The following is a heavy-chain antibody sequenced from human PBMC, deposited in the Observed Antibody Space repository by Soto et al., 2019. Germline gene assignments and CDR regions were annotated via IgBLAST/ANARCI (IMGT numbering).Heavy chain of an antibody. D-gene: IGHD3-3*01. V-gene: IGHV1-2*04. CDR2: INPNSGGT. Sequence: ASVKVSCKASGYTFTGYYMHWVRQAPGQGLEWMGWINPNSGGTNYAQKFQGWVTMTRDTSISTAYMELSRLRSDDTAVYYCARAYYDFWSGYHTDSHFDYWGQGTLVTVSS. CDR3: ARAYYDFWSGYHTDSHFDY. J-gene: IGHJ4*02. CDR1: GYTFTGYY.